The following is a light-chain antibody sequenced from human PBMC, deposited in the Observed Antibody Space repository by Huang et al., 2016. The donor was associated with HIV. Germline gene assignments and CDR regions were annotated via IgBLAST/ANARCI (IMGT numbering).Light chain of an antibody. CDR2: GAS. Sequence: IQMTQSPSSLSASVGVRVTITCRASQSIRKYLNWYQQKPGKAPKPLIYGASSLQSGVPSRFSGSGSGTDFTLTISSRQPEDFATYYCQQSYSTLLFTFGPGTKVDI. CDR3: QQSYSTLLFT. CDR1: QSIRKY. J-gene: IGKJ3*01. V-gene: IGKV1-39*01.